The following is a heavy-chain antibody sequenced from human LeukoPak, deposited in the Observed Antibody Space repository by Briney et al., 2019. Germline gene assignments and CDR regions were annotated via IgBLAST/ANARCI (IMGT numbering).Heavy chain of an antibody. CDR1: GFTFSSYG. CDR2: IRYDGSNK. Sequence: GGSLRLSCAASGFTFSSYGMHWVRQAPGKGLGWVTFIRYDGSNKYYADSVKGRFTISRDNAKNTLFLQINSLRAEDTAVYYCAREILAPGKTHDYWGQGTLVTVSS. V-gene: IGHV3-30*02. J-gene: IGHJ4*02. CDR3: AREILAPGKTHDY.